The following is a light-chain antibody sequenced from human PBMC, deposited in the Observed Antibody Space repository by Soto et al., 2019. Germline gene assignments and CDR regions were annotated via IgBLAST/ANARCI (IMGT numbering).Light chain of an antibody. V-gene: IGKV1-5*02. CDR3: QQYNSYS. CDR2: HAS. CDR1: QSISNW. Sequence: SQMTPSPSSLSASVGDRVTLLCRASQSISNWLAWYQQKPGTAPKVLIYHASNLQSGVPSRFSGSGSGTEFTLTISSLQPDDFATYYCQQYNSYSFGQGTKVDIK. J-gene: IGKJ1*01.